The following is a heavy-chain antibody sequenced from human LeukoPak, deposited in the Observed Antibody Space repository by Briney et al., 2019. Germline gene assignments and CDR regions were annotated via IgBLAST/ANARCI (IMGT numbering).Heavy chain of an antibody. CDR2: IIPIFGTP. V-gene: IGHV1-69*13. CDR1: GGTFNSYV. Sequence: GASVKVSCKASGGTFNSYVFTWVRQAPGHGLEFMGGIIPIFGTPNYAQKFQGRLSITADESTRTAYMELSSLTSEDTAVNYCARSNEILTGYYGRHWGQGTLVTVSS. D-gene: IGHD3-9*01. CDR3: ARSNEILTGYYGRH. J-gene: IGHJ4*02.